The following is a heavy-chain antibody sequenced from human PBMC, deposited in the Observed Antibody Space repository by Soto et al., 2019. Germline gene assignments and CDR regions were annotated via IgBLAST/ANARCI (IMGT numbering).Heavy chain of an antibody. D-gene: IGHD3-9*01. CDR2: IYYSGST. CDR3: ARHGRDGNYYDILTGYEASFDY. J-gene: IGHJ4*02. V-gene: IGHV4-39*01. CDR1: GGSISSSSYY. Sequence: PSETLSLTCTVSGGSISSSSYYWGWIRQPPGKGLEWIGSIYYSGSTYYNPSLKSRVTISVDTSKNQFSLKLSSVTAADTAVYYCARHGRDGNYYDILTGYEASFDYWGQGTPVTVSS.